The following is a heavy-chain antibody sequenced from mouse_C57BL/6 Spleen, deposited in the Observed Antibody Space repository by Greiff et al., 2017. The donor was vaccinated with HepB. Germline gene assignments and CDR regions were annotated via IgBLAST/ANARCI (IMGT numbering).Heavy chain of an antibody. J-gene: IGHJ4*01. CDR1: GFNIKNTY. CDR3: ARLDDYDPHYYAMDY. CDR2: IDPANGNP. V-gene: IGHV14-3*01. Sequence: EVQLQQSVAELVRPGASVKLSCTASGFNIKNTYMHWVKQRPEQGLEWIGRIDPANGNPKYAPKFQGKATITADTSSNNAYLQLSSLTSEDTAIYYCARLDDYDPHYYAMDYWGQGTSVTVSS. D-gene: IGHD2-4*01.